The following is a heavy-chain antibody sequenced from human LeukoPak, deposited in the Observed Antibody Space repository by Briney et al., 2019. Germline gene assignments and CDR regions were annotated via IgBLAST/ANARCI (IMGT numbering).Heavy chain of an antibody. CDR2: IYYSGST. V-gene: IGHV4-39*07. J-gene: IGHJ4*02. CDR1: GGSISSSSYY. D-gene: IGHD1-26*01. Sequence: SETLSLTCTVSGGSISSSSYYWGWIRQPPGKGLEWSGSIYYSGSTYYNPSLRSRVTISVDTSKNQFSLKLSSVTAADTAVYYCARHGVGEWELLIYFDYWGQGTLVTVSS. CDR3: ARHGVGEWELLIYFDY.